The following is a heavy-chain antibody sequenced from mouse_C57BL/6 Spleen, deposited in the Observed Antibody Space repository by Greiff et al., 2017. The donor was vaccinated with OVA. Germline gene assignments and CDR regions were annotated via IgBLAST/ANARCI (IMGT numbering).Heavy chain of an antibody. CDR3: ARAYYYGSSPFFDY. Sequence: QVQLQQPGAELVMPGASVKLSCKASGYTFTSYWMHWVKQRPGQGLEWIGMIHPNSGSTNYNEKFKSKATLTVDKSSSTAYMQLSSLTSEDSAVYYCARAYYYGSSPFFDYWGQGTTLTVSS. CDR1: GYTFTSYW. D-gene: IGHD1-1*01. CDR2: IHPNSGST. J-gene: IGHJ2*01. V-gene: IGHV1-64*01.